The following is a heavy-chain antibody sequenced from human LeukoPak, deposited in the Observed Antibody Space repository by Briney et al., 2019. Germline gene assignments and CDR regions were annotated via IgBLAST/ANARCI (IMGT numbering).Heavy chain of an antibody. V-gene: IGHV3-23*01. CDR1: GFISSNYA. D-gene: IGHD3-22*01. CDR3: ASDYDSSGYQYYFDY. CDR2: ISGSGGTT. Sequence: GGSLRLSCAVSGFISSNYAMNWVRQAPGKGLEWVSTISGSGGTTYYADSVKGRFTISRDNSKNTLYLQMNSLRAEDTAVYYCASDYDSSGYQYYFDYWGQGTLVTVSS. J-gene: IGHJ4*02.